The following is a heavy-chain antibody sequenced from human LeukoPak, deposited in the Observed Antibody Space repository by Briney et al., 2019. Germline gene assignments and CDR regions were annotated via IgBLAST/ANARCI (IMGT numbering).Heavy chain of an antibody. D-gene: IGHD3-22*01. CDR2: ISGSGGST. J-gene: IGHJ4*02. Sequence: PGGSLRLSCAASGFTFSSYAMSWVRQAPGGGLEWVSAISGSGGSTYYADSVKGRFTISRDNSKNTLYLQMNSLRAEDTAVYYCAKDGGYYYWTLNPFDYWGQGTLVTVSS. CDR1: GFTFSSYA. V-gene: IGHV3-23*01. CDR3: AKDGGYYYWTLNPFDY.